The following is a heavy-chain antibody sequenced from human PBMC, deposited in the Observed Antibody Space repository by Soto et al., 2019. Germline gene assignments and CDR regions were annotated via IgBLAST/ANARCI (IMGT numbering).Heavy chain of an antibody. CDR3: AHRRNYASSWWHGYFDL. CDR2: IYWDDDK. Sequence: QITLKESGPTLVKPTQTLTLTCTFSGFSLSTSGVGVGWIRQPPGKALEWLALIYWDDDKRYSPSLKSRLTITKDTSKNQVVLTMTNMDPVDTATYYCAHRRNYASSWWHGYFDLWGRGTLVTVSS. D-gene: IGHD6-13*01. J-gene: IGHJ2*01. V-gene: IGHV2-5*02. CDR1: GFSLSTSGVG.